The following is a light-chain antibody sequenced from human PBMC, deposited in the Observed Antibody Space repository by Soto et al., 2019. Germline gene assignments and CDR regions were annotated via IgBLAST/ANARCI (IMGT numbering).Light chain of an antibody. J-gene: IGKJ1*01. CDR2: DAS. CDR3: QQRSNWPPWT. V-gene: IGKV3-11*01. CDR1: QSVSNY. Sequence: EIVLTQSPATLSLSPGERATLSCRASQSVSNYLAWYLQKPGQAPRLLIYDASNRATGIPARFSGSGSGTVFTLTISSLEPEDFAVYYCQQRSNWPPWTCGQGTKVEIK.